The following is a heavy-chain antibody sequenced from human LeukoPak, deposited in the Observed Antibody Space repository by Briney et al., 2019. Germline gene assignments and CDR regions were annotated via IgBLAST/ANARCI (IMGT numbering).Heavy chain of an antibody. CDR3: ARQRVAGTGDAFDI. Sequence: SETLSLTCEVYGGSFSGYYWSWIRQPPGKGLEWIGEINHSGSTNYNPSLKSRVTISVDTSKNQFSLKLSSVTAADTAVYYCARQRVAGTGDAFDIWGQGTMVTVSS. J-gene: IGHJ3*02. D-gene: IGHD6-19*01. CDR2: INHSGST. V-gene: IGHV4-34*01. CDR1: GGSFSGYY.